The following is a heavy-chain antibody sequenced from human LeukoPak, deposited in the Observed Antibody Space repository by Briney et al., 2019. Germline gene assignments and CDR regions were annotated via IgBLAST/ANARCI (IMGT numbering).Heavy chain of an antibody. D-gene: IGHD2-2*03. CDR1: GYTFTSFG. J-gene: IGHJ3*02. CDR2: INPYNGNT. Sequence: ASVKVSCKASGYTFTSFGISWVQQAPGQGLEWMGWINPYNGNTNYSQKLQGRVTMTTDTFASTAYMELRSLRSDDTAVYYCARDRFGYCSSTSCNNAFDIWGQGTMVTVSS. V-gene: IGHV1-18*01. CDR3: ARDRFGYCSSTSCNNAFDI.